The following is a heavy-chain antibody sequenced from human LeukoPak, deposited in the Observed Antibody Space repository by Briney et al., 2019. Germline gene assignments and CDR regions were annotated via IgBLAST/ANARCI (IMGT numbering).Heavy chain of an antibody. CDR3: ARRGVVIRVILVGFHKEAFYFDS. CDR2: ISDSGGST. D-gene: IGHD3-22*01. Sequence: GSLRLSCAASGFTFSSYSMNWVRQAPGKGLEWVAGISDSGGSTNYADSVKGRFTISRDNPKNTLYLQMNSLRAEDTAVYFCARRGVVIRVILVGFHKEAFYFDSWGQGALVTVSS. CDR1: GFTFSSYS. V-gene: IGHV3-23*01. J-gene: IGHJ4*02.